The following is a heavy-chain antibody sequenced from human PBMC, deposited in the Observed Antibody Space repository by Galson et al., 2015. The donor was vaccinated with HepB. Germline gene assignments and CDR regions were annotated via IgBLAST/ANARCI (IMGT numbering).Heavy chain of an antibody. CDR1: GFTFSSYG. D-gene: IGHD1-1*01. CDR2: IWYDGSNK. CDR3: ARDLSYNWNDGAFDI. V-gene: IGHV3-33*01. J-gene: IGHJ3*02. Sequence: SLRLSCAASGFTFSSYGMHWVRQAPGKGLEWVAVIWYDGSNKYYADSVKGRFTISRDNSKNTLYLQMNSLRAEDTAVYYCARDLSYNWNDGAFDIWGQGTMVTVSS.